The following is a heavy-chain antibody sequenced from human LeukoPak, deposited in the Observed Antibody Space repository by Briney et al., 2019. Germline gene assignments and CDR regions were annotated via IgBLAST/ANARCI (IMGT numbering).Heavy chain of an antibody. CDR1: GGTFSSYA. CDR3: AREDRWSYHLEY. V-gene: IGHV1-69*05. Sequence: SVKVSCKASGGTFSSYAISWVRQAPGQGLEWMGGIIPIFGTANYAQKFQGRVTMTRDTSTSTVYMELSSLRSEDTAVYYCAREDRWSYHLEYWGQGTLVTVSS. D-gene: IGHD1-26*01. CDR2: IIPIFGTA. J-gene: IGHJ4*02.